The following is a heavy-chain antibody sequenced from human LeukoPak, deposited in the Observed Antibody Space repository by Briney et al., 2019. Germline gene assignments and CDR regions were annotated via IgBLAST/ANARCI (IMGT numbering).Heavy chain of an antibody. Sequence: KASETLSLTCAVSGGSISSGGYSWSWIRQPPGKGLEWIGYIYYSGSTNYNPSLKSRVTISVDTSKNQFSLKLSSVTAADTAVYYCARGGRIQLWRPFDYWGQGTLVTVSS. CDR2: IYYSGST. V-gene: IGHV4-61*08. J-gene: IGHJ4*02. CDR3: ARGGRIQLWRPFDY. CDR1: GGSISSGGYS. D-gene: IGHD5-18*01.